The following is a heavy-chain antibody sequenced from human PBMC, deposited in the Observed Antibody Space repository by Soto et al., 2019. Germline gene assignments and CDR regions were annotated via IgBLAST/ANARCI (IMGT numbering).Heavy chain of an antibody. V-gene: IGHV2-5*02. CDR1: GFSLSTSGVG. D-gene: IGHD2-15*01. J-gene: IGHJ4*02. CDR2: IYWDDDK. Sequence: SGPTLVNPTQTLTLTCTFSGFSLSTSGVGVGWIRQPPGKALEWLALIYWDDDKRYSPSLKSRLTITKDTSKNQVVLTMTNMDPVDTATYYCAHLVTLGLGYCSGGSCYYFDYWGQGTLVTVSS. CDR3: AHLVTLGLGYCSGGSCYYFDY.